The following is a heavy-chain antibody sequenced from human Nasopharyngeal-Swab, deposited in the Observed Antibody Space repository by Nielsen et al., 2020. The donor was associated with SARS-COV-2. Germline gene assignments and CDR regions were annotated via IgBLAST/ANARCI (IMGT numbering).Heavy chain of an antibody. CDR3: AKDQYRALTNDAFDV. V-gene: IGHV3-30-3*01. Sequence: GGSLRLSCAASGFTFNTYALHWVRQAPGKGLEWVTVISFDGNKKFYADSVKGRFTLSRDNSKHTRYLQMNSLTTDETAVYYCAKDQYRALTNDAFDVWGQGTMVTVSS. CDR2: ISFDGNKK. D-gene: IGHD2-2*01. CDR1: GFTFNTYA. J-gene: IGHJ3*01.